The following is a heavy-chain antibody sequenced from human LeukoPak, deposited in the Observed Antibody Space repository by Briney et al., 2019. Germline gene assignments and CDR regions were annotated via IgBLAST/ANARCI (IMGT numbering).Heavy chain of an antibody. CDR1: GFTFSSYA. V-gene: IGHV3-23*01. J-gene: IGHJ4*02. Sequence: GGSLRLSCAASGFTFSSYAMSWVRQAPGKGLEWVSAISGSGGSTNYADSVKGRFTISRDNSKNTLYLQMNSLRAEDTAVYYCAKSMGSSGYYWYYFDYWGQGTLVTVSS. CDR2: ISGSGGST. D-gene: IGHD3-22*01. CDR3: AKSMGSSGYYWYYFDY.